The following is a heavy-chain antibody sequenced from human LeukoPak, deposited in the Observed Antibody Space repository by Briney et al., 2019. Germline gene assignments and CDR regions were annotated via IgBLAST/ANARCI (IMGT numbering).Heavy chain of an antibody. Sequence: SETLSLTCTVSGGSISSGGYYWSWIRQPPGKGLEWIGYIYHSGSTCYNPSLKSRVTISVDRSKNQFSLKLSSVTAADTAVYYCARVRGDDDSSGYYSYYYYYMDVWGKGTTVTVSS. CDR1: GGSISSGGYY. J-gene: IGHJ6*03. CDR2: IYHSGST. D-gene: IGHD3-22*01. V-gene: IGHV4-30-2*01. CDR3: ARVRGDDDSSGYYSYYYYYMDV.